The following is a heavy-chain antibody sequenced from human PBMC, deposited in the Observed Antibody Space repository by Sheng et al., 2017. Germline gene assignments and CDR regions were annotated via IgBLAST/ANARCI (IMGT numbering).Heavy chain of an antibody. Sequence: EVQLVESGGGLVQPGGSLRLSCVASGFTFSSYGVNWVRQAPGRGPEWLAHISTSISTVYYADSVKGRFTISRDNARNSLYLQMNSLRAEDTAVYYCTRGGPYFDYWGPGIPGHRLL. V-gene: IGHV3-48*01. D-gene: IGHD3-16*01. CDR2: ISTSISTV. CDR1: GFTFSSYG. J-gene: IGHJ4*02. CDR3: TRGGPYFDY.